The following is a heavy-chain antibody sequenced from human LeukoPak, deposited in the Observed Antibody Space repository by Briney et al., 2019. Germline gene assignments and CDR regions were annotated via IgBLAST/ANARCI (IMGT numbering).Heavy chain of an antibody. V-gene: IGHV1-69*04. Sequence: SVRVSCKASGGTFSSYAISWVRQAPGQGLEWMGRIIPIFGIANYAQKFQGRATITADKSTSTAYMELSSLRSEDTAVYYCASAYCGGDCYSNWFDPWGQGTLVTVSS. CDR2: IIPIFGIA. CDR1: GGTFSSYA. J-gene: IGHJ5*02. CDR3: ASAYCGGDCYSNWFDP. D-gene: IGHD2-21*02.